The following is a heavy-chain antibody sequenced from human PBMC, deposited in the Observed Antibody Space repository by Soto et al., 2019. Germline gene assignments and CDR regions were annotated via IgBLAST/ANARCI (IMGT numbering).Heavy chain of an antibody. Sequence: QITLKESGPALVNPTQTLTLTCSFSGFSFTTTGVSVGWIRQPPGKALEWLALIYWSDKEDYNPSLKSRLSISKDPSEDQVALTITNVGPADAGTYYCAYSSSWPLLAHWFAPWGQGTQVAVSS. CDR3: AYSSSWPLLAHWFAP. D-gene: IGHD2-2*01. V-gene: IGHV2-5*01. CDR1: GFSFTTTGVS. CDR2: IYWSDKE. J-gene: IGHJ5*02.